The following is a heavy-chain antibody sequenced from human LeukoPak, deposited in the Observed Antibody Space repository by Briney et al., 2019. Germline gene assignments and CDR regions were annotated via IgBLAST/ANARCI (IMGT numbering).Heavy chain of an antibody. Sequence: ASMKVSCKASGYTFTSYGISWVRQAPGQGLEWMGWISAYNGNTNYARKLQGRVTMTTDTSTSTAYMELRSLRSDDTAVYYCARNGQWELANWFDPWGQGTLVTVSS. J-gene: IGHJ5*02. CDR2: ISAYNGNT. D-gene: IGHD1-26*01. CDR1: GYTFTSYG. V-gene: IGHV1-18*01. CDR3: ARNGQWELANWFDP.